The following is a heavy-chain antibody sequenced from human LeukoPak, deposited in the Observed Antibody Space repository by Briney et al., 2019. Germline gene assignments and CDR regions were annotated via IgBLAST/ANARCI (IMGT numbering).Heavy chain of an antibody. CDR3: ARDLVPVDYYYGMDV. CDR1: GYTFTSYY. CDR2: INPSGTST. J-gene: IGHJ6*02. V-gene: IGHV1-46*01. D-gene: IGHD2-2*01. Sequence: ASVKVSCKASGYTFTSYYMHWVRQAPGQGLQWMGIINPSGTSTSYAQKFQGRVIMTRDTSTSTVYMELSSLRSEDTAVYYCARDLVPVDYYYGMDVWGQGITVTVSS.